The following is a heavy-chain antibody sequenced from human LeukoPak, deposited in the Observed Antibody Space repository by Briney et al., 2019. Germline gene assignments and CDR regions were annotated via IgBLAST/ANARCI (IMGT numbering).Heavy chain of an antibody. Sequence: GGSLRLSCAASGFTFSSYTMNWVRQAPGKGLEWVSSISSSSSYMYYADSVKGRFTISRDNAKNSLYLQMDSLRAEDTAVYYCARAPYDIVTGYSGYFAYWGQGTLVTVSS. CDR2: ISSSSSYM. CDR3: ARAPYDIVTGYSGYFAY. CDR1: GFTFSSYT. V-gene: IGHV3-21*01. D-gene: IGHD3-9*01. J-gene: IGHJ4*02.